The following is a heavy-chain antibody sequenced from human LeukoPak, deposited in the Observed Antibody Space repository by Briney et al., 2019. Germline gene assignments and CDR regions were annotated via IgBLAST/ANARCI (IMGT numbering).Heavy chain of an antibody. CDR1: GGSISSYY. V-gene: IGHV4-59*12. D-gene: IGHD3-10*01. Sequence: SETLSLTCTVSGGSISSYYWSWVWQPPGKGLEWIGYIYYSGSTNYNPSLKSRVTMSVDTSKNQFSLKLSSVTAADTAVYYCARAPGRFDYYGSGSYYNTQIYYFAYWGQGTLVTVSS. CDR3: ARAPGRFDYYGSGSYYNTQIYYFAY. J-gene: IGHJ4*02. CDR2: IYYSGST.